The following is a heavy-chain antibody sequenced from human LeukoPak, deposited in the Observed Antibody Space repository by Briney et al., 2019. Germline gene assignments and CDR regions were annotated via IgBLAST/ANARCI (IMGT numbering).Heavy chain of an antibody. V-gene: IGHV4-30-4*01. Sequence: PSETLSLTCTVSGYSISSGYYWSWIRQPPGKGLEWIGYIYYSGSTYYNPSLKSRVTISVDTSKNQFSLKLSSVTAADTAVYYCARARTGMIVTYYGMDVWGQGTTVTVSS. CDR1: GYSISSGYY. D-gene: IGHD3-22*01. CDR3: ARARTGMIVTYYGMDV. CDR2: IYYSGST. J-gene: IGHJ6*02.